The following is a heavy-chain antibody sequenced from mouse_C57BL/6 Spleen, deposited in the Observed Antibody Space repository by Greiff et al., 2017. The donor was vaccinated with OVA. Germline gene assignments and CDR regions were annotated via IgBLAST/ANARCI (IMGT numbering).Heavy chain of an antibody. J-gene: IGHJ4*01. CDR2: ISSGSSTI. D-gene: IGHD1-1*01. Sequence: EVKLVESGGGLVKPGGSLKLSCAASGFTFSDYGMHWVRQAPEKGLEWVAYISSGSSTIYYADTVKGRFTISRDNAKNTLFLQMTSLRSEDTAMYYCAKPPYGSSYDYAMDYWGQGTSVTVSS. CDR3: AKPPYGSSYDYAMDY. V-gene: IGHV5-17*01. CDR1: GFTFSDYG.